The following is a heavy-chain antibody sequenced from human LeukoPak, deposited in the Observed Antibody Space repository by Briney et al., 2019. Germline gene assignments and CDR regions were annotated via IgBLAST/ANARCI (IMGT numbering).Heavy chain of an antibody. Sequence: SETLSLTCTVSGGSISSSSYYWGWIRQPPGKGLEWIGSINYSGSTYYNPSLKSRVTISLNTSKNHFSLKLSSVTAADTAVYYCARHSPLLSCGGSCYPTDYWGQGALVTVSS. CDR1: GGSISSSSYY. J-gene: IGHJ4*02. D-gene: IGHD2-15*01. CDR2: INYSGST. V-gene: IGHV4-39*01. CDR3: ARHSPLLSCGGSCYPTDY.